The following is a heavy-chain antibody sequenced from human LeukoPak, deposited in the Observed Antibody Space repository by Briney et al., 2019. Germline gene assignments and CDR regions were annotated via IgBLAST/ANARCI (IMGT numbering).Heavy chain of an antibody. CDR3: ASDEDGTPTLDY. CDR1: GFTLSDYW. D-gene: IGHD1-14*01. J-gene: IGHJ4*02. CDR2: SNGDGSDT. V-gene: IGHV3-74*01. Sequence: GGSLRLSCVASGFTLSDYWMHWVRQAPGKGLVWVSYSNGDGSDTTYADSVKGRFTISRDNAKNTLFLQMNRLRDEDTAVYYCASDEDGTPTLDYWGLGTLVTVSS.